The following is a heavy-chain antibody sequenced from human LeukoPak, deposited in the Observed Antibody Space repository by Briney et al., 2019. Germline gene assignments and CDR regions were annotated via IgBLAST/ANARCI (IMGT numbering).Heavy chain of an antibody. Sequence: GGSLRLSCAASGFTFSSYWMSWVRQAPGKGLEWVANIKQDGSEKYYVGSVKGRFTISRDNAKNSLYLQMNSLRAEDTAVYYCARDREYLVGATTVDYWGQGTLVTVSS. D-gene: IGHD1-26*01. V-gene: IGHV3-7*01. CDR2: IKQDGSEK. J-gene: IGHJ4*02. CDR3: ARDREYLVGATTVDY. CDR1: GFTFSSYW.